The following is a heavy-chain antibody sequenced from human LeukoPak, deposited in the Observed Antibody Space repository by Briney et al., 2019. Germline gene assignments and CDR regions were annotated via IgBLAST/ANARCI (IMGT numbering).Heavy chain of an antibody. CDR2: VSNDGSNK. Sequence: GRSLRLSCAASGFTLSSYGMHWVRQAPGKGLEWVAVVSNDGSNKYYADSVKGRFTISRDNSKNTLYLQMNSLRAEDTAVYYCAKDVDYWGQGTLVTVSS. CDR1: GFTLSSYG. CDR3: AKDVDY. V-gene: IGHV3-30*18. J-gene: IGHJ4*02.